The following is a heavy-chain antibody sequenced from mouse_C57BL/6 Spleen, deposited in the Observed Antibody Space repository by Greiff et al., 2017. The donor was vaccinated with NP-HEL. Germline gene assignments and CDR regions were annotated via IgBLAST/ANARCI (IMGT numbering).Heavy chain of an antibody. CDR2: IDPETGGT. CDR3: TRLAYYSNYGDY. Sequence: QVQLKESGAELVRPGASVTLSCKASGYTFTDYEMHWVKQTPVHGLEWIGAIDPETGGTAYNQKFKGKAILTADKSSSTAYMELRSLTSEDSAVYYCTRLAYYSNYGDYWGQGTTLTVSS. J-gene: IGHJ2*01. V-gene: IGHV1-15*01. CDR1: GYTFTDYE. D-gene: IGHD2-5*01.